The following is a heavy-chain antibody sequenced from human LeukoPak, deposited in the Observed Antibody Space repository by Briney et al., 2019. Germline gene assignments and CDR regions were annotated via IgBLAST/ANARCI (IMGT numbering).Heavy chain of an antibody. V-gene: IGHV4-34*01. Sequence: SETLSLTCTVYGGSFSGYYWSWIRQPPGKGLEWIGEINHSGSTNYNPSLKSRVTISVDTSKNQFSLKLSSVTAADTAVYYCARVTGYRIEDYFDYWGQGTLVTVSS. CDR2: INHSGST. CDR3: ARVTGYRIEDYFDY. D-gene: IGHD6-13*01. CDR1: GGSFSGYY. J-gene: IGHJ4*02.